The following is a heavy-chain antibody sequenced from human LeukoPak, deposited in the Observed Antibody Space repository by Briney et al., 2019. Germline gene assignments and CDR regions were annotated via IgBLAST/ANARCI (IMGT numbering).Heavy chain of an antibody. CDR3: AKGLSAYYYYGMDV. V-gene: IGHV3-9*01. Sequence: PGGSLRLSCAASGFTFDDYAMHWVRHAPGKGLEWVSGISWNSGSIGYADSVKGRFTISRDNAKNSLYLQMNSLRAEDTALYYCAKGLSAYYYYGMDVWGQGTTVTVSS. J-gene: IGHJ6*02. D-gene: IGHD2/OR15-2a*01. CDR1: GFTFDDYA. CDR2: ISWNSGSI.